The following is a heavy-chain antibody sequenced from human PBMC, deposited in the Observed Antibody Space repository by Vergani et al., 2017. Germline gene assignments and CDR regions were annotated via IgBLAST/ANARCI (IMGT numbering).Heavy chain of an antibody. CDR1: GFTFDDYA. J-gene: IGHJ4*02. Sequence: EVQLVESGGGLVQPGRSLRLSCAASGFTFDDYAMHWVRQAPGKGLEWVSGISWNSGSIGYADSVKGRFTISRDNAKNSLYLQMNSLRAEDTALYYCAKGYCSGGSCYSGVYYFDYCGQGTLVTVSS. V-gene: IGHV3-9*01. CDR3: AKGYCSGGSCYSGVYYFDY. D-gene: IGHD2-15*01. CDR2: ISWNSGSI.